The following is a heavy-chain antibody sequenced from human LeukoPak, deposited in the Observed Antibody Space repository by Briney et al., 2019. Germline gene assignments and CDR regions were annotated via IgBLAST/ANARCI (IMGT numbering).Heavy chain of an antibody. Sequence: SETLSLTCTVSGGSISSYYWSWIRQPPGKGLEWIGNIYYSGSTNYNPSLKSRVTISVDTSKNQFSLKLSSVTAADTAVYYCTRGSIAYYYMDVWGKGTTVTISS. V-gene: IGHV4-59*01. CDR1: GGSISSYY. CDR2: IYYSGST. J-gene: IGHJ6*03. D-gene: IGHD3-22*01. CDR3: TRGSIAYYYMDV.